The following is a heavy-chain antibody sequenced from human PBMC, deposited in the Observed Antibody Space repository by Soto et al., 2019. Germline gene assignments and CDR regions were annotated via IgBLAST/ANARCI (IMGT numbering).Heavy chain of an antibody. D-gene: IGHD6-13*01. V-gene: IGHV1-3*01. Sequence: QVQLVQSGAEVKKPGASVKVSCKASGYTFTSYAMHWVRQAPGQRLEWMGWINAGNGNTKYSQKFQGRVTITRDTSASTAYMELSSLRSEDTAVYYCETDSSSWYTRYWGQGTLVTVSS. CDR2: INAGNGNT. CDR3: ETDSSSWYTRY. CDR1: GYTFTSYA. J-gene: IGHJ4*02.